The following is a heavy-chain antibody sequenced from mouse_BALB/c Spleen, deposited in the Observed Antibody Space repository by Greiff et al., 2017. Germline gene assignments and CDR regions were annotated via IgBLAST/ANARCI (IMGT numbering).Heavy chain of an antibody. V-gene: IGHV1-4*02. Sequence: QVQLQQSAAELARPGASVKMSCKASGYTFTSYTMHWVKQRPGQGLEWIGYINPSSGYTEYNQNFKDKTTLTADKSSSTAYMQLSSLTSEDSAVYYCARSDYDYDAWYFDVWGAGTTVTVSS. J-gene: IGHJ1*01. CDR3: ARSDYDYDAWYFDV. D-gene: IGHD2-4*01. CDR1: GYTFTSYT. CDR2: INPSSGYT.